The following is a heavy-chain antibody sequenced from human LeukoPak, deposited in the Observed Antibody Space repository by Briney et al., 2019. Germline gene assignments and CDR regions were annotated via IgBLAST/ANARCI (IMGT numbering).Heavy chain of an antibody. CDR1: GISFSNYS. D-gene: IGHD2-2*01. CDR3: AKAEYQLLAKIDY. J-gene: IGHJ4*02. Sequence: GGSLRLSCAASGISFSNYSMNWVRQAPGKGLEWVSLISSSSRFIYYGDSVKGRFTISRDNAKNSLYLQMNSLRAEDTALYYCAKAEYQLLAKIDYWGQGTLVTVSS. CDR2: ISSSSRFI. V-gene: IGHV3-21*04.